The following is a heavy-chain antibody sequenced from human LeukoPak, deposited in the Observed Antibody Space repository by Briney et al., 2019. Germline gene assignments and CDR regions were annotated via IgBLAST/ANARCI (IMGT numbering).Heavy chain of an antibody. CDR1: GFTFSSYG. V-gene: IGHV3-30*03. CDR2: ISYDGCNK. J-gene: IGHJ6*03. Sequence: PGGSLRLSCAASGFTFSSYGMHWVRQAPGKGLEWVAVISYDGCNKYYADSVKGRFTISRDNSKNTLYLQMNSLRAEDTAVYYCARLNREYNWNLDYYYYMDVWGKGTTVTVSS. CDR3: ARLNREYNWNLDYYYYMDV. D-gene: IGHD1-7*01.